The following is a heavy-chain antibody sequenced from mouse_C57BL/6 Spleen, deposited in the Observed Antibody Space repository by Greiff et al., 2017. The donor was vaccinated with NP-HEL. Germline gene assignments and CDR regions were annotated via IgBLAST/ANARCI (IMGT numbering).Heavy chain of an antibody. CDR2: IDPSDSET. V-gene: IGHV1-52*01. CDR1: GYTFTSYW. Sequence: QVQLQQPGAELVRPGSSVKLSCKASGYTFTSYWMHWVKQRPIQGLEWIGNIDPSDSETHYNQKFKDKATLTVAKSSSTAYMQLSSLTSEDSAVYYCARLGRYGNAFAYWGQGTLVTVSA. D-gene: IGHD2-1*01. CDR3: ARLGRYGNAFAY. J-gene: IGHJ3*01.